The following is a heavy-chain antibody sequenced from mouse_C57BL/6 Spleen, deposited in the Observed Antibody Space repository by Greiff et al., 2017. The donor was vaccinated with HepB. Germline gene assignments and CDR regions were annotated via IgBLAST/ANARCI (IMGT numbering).Heavy chain of an antibody. V-gene: IGHV1-62-2*01. CDR3: SRHEEETRKGNLDY. J-gene: IGHJ2*01. CDR1: GYTFTEYT. Sequence: VHLVESGAELVKPGASVKLSCKASGYTFTEYTIHWVKQRSGQGLEWIGWFYTGSGSIKYNEKFKDKATLTADNSSSTVYMDLSRLTSEDSAVYFCSRHEEETRKGNLDYWGQGTTLTVSS. CDR2: FYTGSGSI.